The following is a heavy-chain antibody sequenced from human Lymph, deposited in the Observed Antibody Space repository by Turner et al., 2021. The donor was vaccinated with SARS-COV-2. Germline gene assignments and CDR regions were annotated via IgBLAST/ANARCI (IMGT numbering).Heavy chain of an antibody. CDR2: IYYSGIT. CDR1: VGSISSSSYY. J-gene: IGHJ6*01. V-gene: IGHV4-39*01. D-gene: IGHD5-18*01. Sequence: QLQLQESGPGLWKHSETLSLTCTVSVGSISSSSYYCGWIRQPPGKGLEWIGNIYYSGITYYNPSLKSRVTISVDTSKNQFSLKLSSVTAADTAVYYCARLMDTAMDYYG. CDR3: ARLMDTAMDYYG.